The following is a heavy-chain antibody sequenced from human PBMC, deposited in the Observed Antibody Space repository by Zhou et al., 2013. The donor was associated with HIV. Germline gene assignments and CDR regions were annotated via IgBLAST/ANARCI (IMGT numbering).Heavy chain of an antibody. CDR3: ARVEYYYGSGLTYHFDY. D-gene: IGHD3-10*01. J-gene: IGHJ4*02. Sequence: QVQLQESGPGLVKPSETLSLTCTVSGGSISSSSYYWGWIRQPPGKGLEWIGSIYYSGSTYYNPSLKSRVTISVDTSKNQFSLKLSSLTAADTAVYYCARVEYYYGSGLTYHFDYWGQGTLVTVSS. V-gene: IGHV4-39*07. CDR2: IYYSGST. CDR1: GGSISSSSYY.